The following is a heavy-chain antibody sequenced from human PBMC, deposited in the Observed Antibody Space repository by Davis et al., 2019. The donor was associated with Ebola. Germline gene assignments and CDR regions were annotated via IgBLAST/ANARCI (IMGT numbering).Heavy chain of an antibody. J-gene: IGHJ6*02. CDR1: GFTFSDHY. D-gene: IGHD4-23*01. Sequence: GESLKISCAASGFTFSDHYMDWVRQAPGKGLEWVGRTRNKANSYTTEYAASVKGRFTISRDDSKNSLYLQINSLKTEDTAVYYCAREQVRWGYYYYGMDVWGQGTTVTVSS. CDR3: AREQVRWGYYYYGMDV. V-gene: IGHV3-72*01. CDR2: TRNKANSYTT.